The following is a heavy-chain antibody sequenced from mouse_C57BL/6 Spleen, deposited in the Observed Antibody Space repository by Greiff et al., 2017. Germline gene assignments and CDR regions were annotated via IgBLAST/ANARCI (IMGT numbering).Heavy chain of an antibody. CDR3: ARGYDGKRLDV. CDR2: INPNNGGT. D-gene: IGHD2-1*01. CDR1: GYTFTDYY. J-gene: IGHJ1*03. V-gene: IGHV1-18*01. Sequence: EVQLQQSGPELVKPGASVKMPCKASGYTFTDYYMDWVKQSHGKSLEWIGDINPNNGGTIYNQKFKGKATLTVDKSSSTAYMELRSLTSEDSAVYYCARGYDGKRLDVWGTGTTVTVSS.